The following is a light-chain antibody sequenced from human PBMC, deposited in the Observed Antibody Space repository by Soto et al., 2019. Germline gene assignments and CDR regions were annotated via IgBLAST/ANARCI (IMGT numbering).Light chain of an antibody. CDR2: DAS. CDR3: QQSYSTRWT. Sequence: IVLTQSPATLSLSPWERATLSCRASQSVSSYLAWYQQKPGQAPRLLIYDASNRATGIPARFSGSGSGTEFTLTISSLQPEDFATYYCQQSYSTRWTFGQGTKVDIK. J-gene: IGKJ1*01. CDR1: QSVSSY. V-gene: IGKV3-11*01.